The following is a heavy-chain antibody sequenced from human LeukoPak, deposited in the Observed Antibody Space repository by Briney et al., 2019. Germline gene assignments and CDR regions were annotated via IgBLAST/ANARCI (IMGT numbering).Heavy chain of an antibody. Sequence: PSETLSLTCTVSGGSISSSSYYWGWIRQPPGKGLEWIGSIYYSGSTYYNPSLKSRVTISVDTSKNQFSLKLSSVTAADTAVYYCARAYIDPYDSRYFDYWGQGTLVTVSS. CDR3: ARAYIDPYDSRYFDY. CDR1: GGSISSSSYY. V-gene: IGHV4-39*07. J-gene: IGHJ4*02. D-gene: IGHD3-22*01. CDR2: IYYSGST.